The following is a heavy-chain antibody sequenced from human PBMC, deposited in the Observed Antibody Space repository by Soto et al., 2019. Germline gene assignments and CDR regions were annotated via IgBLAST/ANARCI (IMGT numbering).Heavy chain of an antibody. J-gene: IGHJ4*02. Sequence: QLQLQESGSGLVKPSQTLSLSCVVSGASISSGDYSWSWIRQPPGKGLEWVGYIFYTESAYYNPSLKSRVTISVDRSKNQFSLNLSSVTAADTAVYYCASVRGVLTAFTYFDFWGQGTLVTVSS. CDR2: IFYTESA. V-gene: IGHV4-30-2*01. D-gene: IGHD3-10*01. CDR1: GASISSGDYS. CDR3: ASVRGVLTAFTYFDF.